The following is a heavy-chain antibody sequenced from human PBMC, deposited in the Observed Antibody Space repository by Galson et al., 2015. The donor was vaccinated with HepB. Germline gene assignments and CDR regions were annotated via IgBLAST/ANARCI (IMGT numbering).Heavy chain of an antibody. D-gene: IGHD3-9*01. V-gene: IGHV3-30*18. J-gene: IGHJ4*02. CDR2: ISYDGSNK. Sequence: SLRLSCAASGFTFSSYGMHWVRQAPGKGLEWAAVISYDGSNKYYADSVKGRFTISRDNSKNTLYLQMNSLRAEDTAVYYCAKSDRAHWLSTGYWGQGTLVTVSS. CDR1: GFTFSSYG. CDR3: AKSDRAHWLSTGY.